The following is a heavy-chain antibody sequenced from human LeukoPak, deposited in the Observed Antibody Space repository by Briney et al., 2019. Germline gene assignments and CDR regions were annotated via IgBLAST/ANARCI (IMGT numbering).Heavy chain of an antibody. CDR1: GGSISSGGYY. D-gene: IGHD3-3*01. V-gene: IGHV4-31*03. CDR2: MSQSGST. CDR3: ARDWSGPYYFDY. Sequence: SQTLSLTCTVSGGSISSGGYYWSWIRQPPGKGLEWIGYMSQSGSTYYNPSLKSRVTISVDTSKSQFSLKLTSVTAADTAVYYCARDWSGPYYFDYWGQGTLVTVSS. J-gene: IGHJ4*01.